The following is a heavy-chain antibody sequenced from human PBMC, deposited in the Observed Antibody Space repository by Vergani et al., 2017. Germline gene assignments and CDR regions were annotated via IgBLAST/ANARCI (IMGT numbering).Heavy chain of an antibody. D-gene: IGHD3-10*01. Sequence: EVHLLESGGGLIQPGGSLRISCAASGFTFDNYAMTWVRQAPGKGLQWVSGISGSGSSKFYEDSLKGRFTISRDNAKNSLYLQMNSLRAEDTAVYYCARDMVRGVNVYYYYMDVWGKXS. CDR2: ISGSGSSK. V-gene: IGHV3-23*01. CDR3: ARDMVRGVNVYYYYMDV. CDR1: GFTFDNYA. J-gene: IGHJ6*03.